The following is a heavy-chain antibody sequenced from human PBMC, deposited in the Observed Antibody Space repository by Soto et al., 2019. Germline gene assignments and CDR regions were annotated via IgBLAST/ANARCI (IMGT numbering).Heavy chain of an antibody. CDR2: ISWNSGSI. D-gene: IGHD4-17*01. V-gene: IGHV3-9*01. CDR3: AKNDDYGSF. J-gene: IGHJ4*02. Sequence: VQLVESGGGLVQPGRSLRLSCAASGFTFDDYAMHWVRQAPGKGLEWVSGISWNSGSIGYADSVKGRFTISRDNAKNSLYLQMNSLRAEDTALYYCAKNDDYGSFWGQGTLVTVSS. CDR1: GFTFDDYA.